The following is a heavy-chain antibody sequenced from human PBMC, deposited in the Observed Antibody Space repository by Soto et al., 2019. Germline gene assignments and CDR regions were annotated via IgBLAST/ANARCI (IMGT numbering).Heavy chain of an antibody. CDR1: GFTFSSYW. CDR3: AKATYKDTLTGSLALDY. D-gene: IGHD3-9*01. J-gene: IGHJ4*02. Sequence: GGSLRLSCAASGFTFSSYWMHWVHQAPGKGLVWVSRINSDGSSTSYADSVKGRFTISRDNAKNTLYLQMNSLRAEDTAVYYCAKATYKDTLTGSLALDYWGQGTLVTVSS. V-gene: IGHV3-74*01. CDR2: INSDGSST.